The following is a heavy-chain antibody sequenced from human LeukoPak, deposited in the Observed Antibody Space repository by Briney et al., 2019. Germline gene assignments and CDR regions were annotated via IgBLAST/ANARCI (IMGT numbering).Heavy chain of an antibody. J-gene: IGHJ6*03. CDR1: GFTFSSYS. CDR2: ISSSSSYI. V-gene: IGHV3-21*01. CDR3: ARDWPKGDYYYYMDV. Sequence: GGSLRLSCAASGFTFSSYSMNWVRQAPGKGLEWVSSISSSSSYIYYADSVKGRFTISRDNVKNSLYLQMNSLRAEDTAVYYCARDWPKGDYYYYMDVWGKGTTVTVSS. D-gene: IGHD3-16*01.